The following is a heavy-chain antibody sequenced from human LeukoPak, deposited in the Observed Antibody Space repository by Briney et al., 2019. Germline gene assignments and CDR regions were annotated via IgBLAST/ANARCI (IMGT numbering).Heavy chain of an antibody. CDR2: ISGSGGST. V-gene: IGHV3-23*01. D-gene: IGHD6-19*01. J-gene: IGHJ3*02. CDR3: AKPISSGWPYDAFDI. Sequence: GGSLRLSCAASGFTFSSYGMSWVRQAPGKGLEWVSAISGSGGSTYYADSVKGRCTITRDNSKNTLYLQMTSPRAEDTAVYYCAKPISSGWPYDAFDIWGQGTMVTVSS. CDR1: GFTFSSYG.